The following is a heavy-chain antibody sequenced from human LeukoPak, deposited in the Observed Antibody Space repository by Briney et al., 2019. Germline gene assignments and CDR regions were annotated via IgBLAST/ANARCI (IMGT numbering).Heavy chain of an antibody. V-gene: IGHV1-2*02. CDR2: INPNGGST. CDR1: GYTFTGYC. CDR3: AREPLIAVAGTKFYYGMDV. D-gene: IGHD6-19*01. J-gene: IGHJ6*01. Sequence: ASLKLSCKASGYTFTGYCMHWVRQAPGQGLEWMGWINPNGGSTNYAQYLQGRVTMTRDTSISTAYMELSRLRSDDTAVYYCAREPLIAVAGTKFYYGMDVWGQETTVTVSS.